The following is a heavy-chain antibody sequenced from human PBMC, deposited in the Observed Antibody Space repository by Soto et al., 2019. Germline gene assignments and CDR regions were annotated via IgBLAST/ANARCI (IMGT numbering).Heavy chain of an antibody. V-gene: IGHV3-30-3*01. CDR3: ASGRDGGWSYYYYYGMDV. D-gene: IGHD6-19*01. CDR1: GFTFSNYA. Sequence: GGSLRLSCSVSGFTFSNYAMHWVRQAPGEGLEWVAVISYDGGNNYYANSVKGRFTISRDNSKNTLYLQMNSLMAEDTAVYYCASGRDGGWSYYYYYGMDVWGQGTTVTVS. CDR2: ISYDGGNN. J-gene: IGHJ6*02.